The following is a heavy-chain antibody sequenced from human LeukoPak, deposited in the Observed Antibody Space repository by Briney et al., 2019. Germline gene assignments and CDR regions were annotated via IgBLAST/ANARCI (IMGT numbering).Heavy chain of an antibody. J-gene: IGHJ3*02. V-gene: IGHV4-31*03. CDR2: IYYSGST. D-gene: IGHD3-10*01. CDR3: ARSDYHNSGSHTVFDAFDI. Sequence: KASETLSLTCTVSGGSISSGGYYWSWIRQHPGKGLEWIGYIYYSGSTYYNPSLKSRVTISVDTSKNQFSLKLTSVTAADTAMYYCARSDYHNSGSHTVFDAFDIWGQGTRVTVSS. CDR1: GGSISSGGYY.